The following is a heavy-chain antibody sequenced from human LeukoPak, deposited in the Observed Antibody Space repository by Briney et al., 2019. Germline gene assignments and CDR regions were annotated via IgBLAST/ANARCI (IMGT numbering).Heavy chain of an antibody. CDR3: ARRGGITMVRGVITPRLFDY. CDR2: IKQDGSEK. CDR1: GFTFSRYW. D-gene: IGHD3-10*01. Sequence: GGSLRLSCAAFGFTFSRYWMSWVRQAPGKGLEWVANIKQDGSEKYYVDSVKGRFTISRDNAKNSLYLQMNSLRAEDTAVYYCARRGGITMVRGVITPRLFDYWGQGTLVTVSS. V-gene: IGHV3-7*01. J-gene: IGHJ4*02.